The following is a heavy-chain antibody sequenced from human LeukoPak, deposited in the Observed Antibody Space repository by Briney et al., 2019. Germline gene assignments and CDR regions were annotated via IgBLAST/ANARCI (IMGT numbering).Heavy chain of an antibody. CDR2: IYYSGST. CDR1: GGSISSYY. Sequence: SETLSHTSTVSGGSISSYYWSWIRQPPGKGLEWIGYIYYSGSTYYNPSLKSRITISVDTSKNQFSLKLSSVTAADTAVYYCARARPPLVAPPDYWGQGTLVIVSS. V-gene: IGHV4-59*12. D-gene: IGHD3-9*01. J-gene: IGHJ4*02. CDR3: ARARPPLVAPPDY.